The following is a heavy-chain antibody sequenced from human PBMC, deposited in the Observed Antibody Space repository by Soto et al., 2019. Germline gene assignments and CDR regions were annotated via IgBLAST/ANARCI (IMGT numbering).Heavy chain of an antibody. Sequence: AGGSLRLSCAASGFTSSTFWMNWVRLAPGKGLEWVATVNPDGGEKGYVDSVKGRFTISRDNAKNSLYLQMNSLRAEDTAMYYCARDRGYSPFDYWGQGTLVTVSS. CDR3: ARDRGYSPFDY. J-gene: IGHJ4*02. D-gene: IGHD5-12*01. CDR1: GFTSSTFW. CDR2: VNPDGGEK. V-gene: IGHV3-7*01.